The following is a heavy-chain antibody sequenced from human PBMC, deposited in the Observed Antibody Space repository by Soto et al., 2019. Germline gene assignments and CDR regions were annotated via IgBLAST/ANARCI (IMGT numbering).Heavy chain of an antibody. J-gene: IGHJ5*02. Sequence: EVQLLESGGGLVQPGGSLRLSCAASGFTFSAYAMSWVRQAPGKGLEWLSAISGSGGSTNYADSVNGRFAISRDNSKNTVYLEMHSLGVEDTAVYYCAKGRTLGWSGGSCTIRNGFDPWGQGTLVTVSS. CDR2: ISGSGGST. D-gene: IGHD2-15*01. CDR1: GFTFSAYA. V-gene: IGHV3-23*01. CDR3: AKGRTLGWSGGSCTIRNGFDP.